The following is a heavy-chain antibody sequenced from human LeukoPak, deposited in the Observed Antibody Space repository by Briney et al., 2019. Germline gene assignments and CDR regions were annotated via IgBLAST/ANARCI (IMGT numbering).Heavy chain of an antibody. D-gene: IGHD6-19*01. CDR1: GYTFTSYG. CDR3: ARDSIAVAGTTRTGWFDP. Sequence: ASVKVSFKASGYTFTSYGISWVRQAPGQGLEWMGWISAYNGNTNYAQKLQGRVTMTTDTSTSTAYMELRSLRSDDTAVYYCARDSIAVAGTTRTGWFDPWGQGTLVTVSS. J-gene: IGHJ5*02. V-gene: IGHV1-18*04. CDR2: ISAYNGNT.